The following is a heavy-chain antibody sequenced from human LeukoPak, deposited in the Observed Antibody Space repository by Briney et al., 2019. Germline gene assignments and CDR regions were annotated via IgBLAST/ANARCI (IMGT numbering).Heavy chain of an antibody. CDR1: VYAFTSYG. D-gene: IGHD1-1*01. J-gene: IGHJ5*02. CDR3: AREEHNWFDP. V-gene: IGHV1-18*01. CDR2: ISAYNGNT. Sequence: SSVKVPCQSSVYAFTSYGISWLRQAPGQGLEWMGWISAYNGNTNYAQKLQGRVTMTTDTSTSTAYMELRSLRSDDTAVYYCAREEHNWFDPWRQGTLVTVSS.